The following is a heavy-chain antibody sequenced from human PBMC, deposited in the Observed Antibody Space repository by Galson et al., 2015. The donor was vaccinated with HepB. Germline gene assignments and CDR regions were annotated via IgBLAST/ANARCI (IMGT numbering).Heavy chain of an antibody. D-gene: IGHD3-16*01. CDR1: GFTFSSYG. CDR2: ISYDGSNK. CDR3: AKDMFVGAMSAFDI. Sequence: SLRLSCAASGFTFSSYGMHWVRQAPGKGLEWVAVISYDGSNKYYTDSVKGRFTISRDNSKNTLYLQMNSLRAEDTAVYYCAKDMFVGAMSAFDIWGQGTMVTVSS. J-gene: IGHJ3*02. V-gene: IGHV3-30*18.